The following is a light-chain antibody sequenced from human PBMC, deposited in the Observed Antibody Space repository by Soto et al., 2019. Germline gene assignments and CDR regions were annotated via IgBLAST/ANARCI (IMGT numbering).Light chain of an antibody. CDR2: GNS. CDR3: QCYDSSLSGYVV. V-gene: IGLV1-40*01. Sequence: QSVLTQPPSVSGAPGQRVTISCTGGSSNIGAGYDVHWYQQLPGTAPKLLIYGNSNRPSGVPDRFSGSKSGTSASLAITGLQAEDEADYYCQCYDSSLSGYVVFGGGTKLTVL. J-gene: IGLJ2*01. CDR1: SSNIGAGYD.